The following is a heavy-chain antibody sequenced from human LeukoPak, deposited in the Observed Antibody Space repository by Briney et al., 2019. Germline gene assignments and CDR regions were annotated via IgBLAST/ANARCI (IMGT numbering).Heavy chain of an antibody. D-gene: IGHD6-13*01. V-gene: IGHV3-33*01. J-gene: IGHJ4*02. CDR1: GFTFSTYG. CDR3: ARDPASAGVYFDS. CDR2: IWYDGSKK. Sequence: GRSLRLSCAASGFTFSTYGMQWVRQVPGKGLEWVAVIWYDGSKKYYADSVKGRFTISRDDSENTLYLQMNSLRGEDTAVYYCARDPASAGVYFDSWGQGTLVTVSS.